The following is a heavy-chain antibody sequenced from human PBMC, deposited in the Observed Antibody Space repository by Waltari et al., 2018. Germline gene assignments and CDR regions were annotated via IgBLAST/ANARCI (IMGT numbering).Heavy chain of an antibody. CDR1: GFIFSDYA. D-gene: IGHD1-20*01. CDR3: AQITTLVAPSIDRPLDS. V-gene: IGHV3-23*01. J-gene: IGHJ5*01. CDR2: MRGSGGIT. Sequence: VQLLGSGGGLIHPGGSLSLSCAACGFIFSDYAITWVRQAPRKGRGGTSGMRGSGGITHSADAVTRRFTNTGDRSKNTVYLQMNSLRVEDAAIYYCAQITTLVAPSIDRPLDSWGHRPLVNVSS.